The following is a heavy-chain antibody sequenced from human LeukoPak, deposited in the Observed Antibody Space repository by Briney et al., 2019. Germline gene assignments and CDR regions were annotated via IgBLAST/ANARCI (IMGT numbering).Heavy chain of an antibody. CDR3: ARVLVVVVAADY. CDR1: GGSISSGGYY. CDR2: IYYSGST. V-gene: IGHV4-30-4*08. J-gene: IGHJ4*02. D-gene: IGHD2-15*01. Sequence: SQTLSLTCTVSGGSISSGGYYWSWIRQPPGKGLEWIGYIYYSGSTYYNPSLKSRVTISVDTSKNQFSLKLSSVTAADTAVYYCARVLVVVVAADYWGQGTLVTVSS.